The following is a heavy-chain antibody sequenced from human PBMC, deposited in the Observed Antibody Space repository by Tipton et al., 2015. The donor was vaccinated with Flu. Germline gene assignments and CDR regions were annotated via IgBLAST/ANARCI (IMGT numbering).Heavy chain of an antibody. CDR3: AKDQAVDGVWDFDY. J-gene: IGHJ4*02. D-gene: IGHD4-17*01. CDR2: VIGDSGEK. V-gene: IGHV3-23*01. Sequence: GSLRLSCVDTGFTFSTYTMSWVRQAPGKGLEWVSGVIGDSGEKIYADSVKGRFTISRDNYRNTLYLQMNNLRVEDSAVYFCAKDQAVDGVWDFDYWGQGALVTVSP. CDR1: GFTFSTYT.